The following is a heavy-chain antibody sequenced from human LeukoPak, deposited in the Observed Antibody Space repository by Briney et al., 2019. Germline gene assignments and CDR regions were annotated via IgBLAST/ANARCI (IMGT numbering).Heavy chain of an antibody. CDR1: GFTFSSYA. V-gene: IGHV3-23*01. Sequence: PGGSLRLSCAASGFTFSSYAVSWVRQAPGKGLEWVSAISGSGGSTYYADSVKGRFTISRDNSKNTLYLQMNSLRAEDTAVYYCAKDEVPYTAMVTSLAFDIWGQGTMVTVSS. J-gene: IGHJ3*02. D-gene: IGHD5-18*01. CDR3: AKDEVPYTAMVTSLAFDI. CDR2: ISGSGGST.